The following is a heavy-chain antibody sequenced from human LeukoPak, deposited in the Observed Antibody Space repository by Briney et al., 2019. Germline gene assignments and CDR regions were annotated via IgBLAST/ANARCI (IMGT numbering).Heavy chain of an antibody. V-gene: IGHV3-11*06. CDR2: ISSSSDYT. CDR1: GFTFSDYY. CDR3: ARPPYSSSWDPGWFDP. D-gene: IGHD6-13*01. J-gene: IGHJ5*02. Sequence: GGSLRLSCVASGFTFSDYYMSWIRQAPGKGLEWVSYISSSSDYTNYADSVRGRFTISRDNAKNSLYLQMNSLRAEDTAVYYCARPPYSSSWDPGWFDPWGQGTQITVSS.